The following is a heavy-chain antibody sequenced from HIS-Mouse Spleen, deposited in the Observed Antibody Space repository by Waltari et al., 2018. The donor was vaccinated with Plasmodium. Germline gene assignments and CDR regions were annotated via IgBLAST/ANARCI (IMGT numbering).Heavy chain of an antibody. D-gene: IGHD6-13*01. V-gene: IGHV1-8*01. CDR1: GYTFTSYD. J-gene: IGHJ4*02. Sequence: QVQLVQSGAEVKKPGASVKVSCKASGYTFTSYDINWVRQATGQGLEWMGWLTPNSGKTGYAKKFQDRVTMTRNTSISTAYMGLSSLGSEETAVYYCARGEDSSSWFDYWGQGTLVTVSS. CDR3: ARGEDSSSWFDY. CDR2: LTPNSGKT.